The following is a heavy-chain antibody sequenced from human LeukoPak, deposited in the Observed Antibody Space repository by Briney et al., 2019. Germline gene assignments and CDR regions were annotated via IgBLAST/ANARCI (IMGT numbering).Heavy chain of an antibody. D-gene: IGHD4-23*01. Sequence: PGGSLRLSCAASGFTFSSHGMNWVRQAPGKGLEWVSGISRIGGRTYYADSVKGRFTISRDNAKNSLYMQMESLRDEDTAIYYCARDTLEYSNSPDALDIWGQGTMVTVSS. J-gene: IGHJ3*02. CDR3: ARDTLEYSNSPDALDI. CDR2: ISRIGGRT. V-gene: IGHV3-48*02. CDR1: GFTFSSHG.